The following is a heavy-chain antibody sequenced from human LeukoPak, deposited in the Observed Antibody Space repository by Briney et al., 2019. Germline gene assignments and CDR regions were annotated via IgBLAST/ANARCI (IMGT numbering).Heavy chain of an antibody. CDR1: GFTFSSYS. CDR2: ISATGSST. V-gene: IGHV3-23*01. D-gene: IGHD3-10*02. J-gene: IGHJ4*02. CDR3: AKSRPALFLFDC. Sequence: GGXLRLSCAASGFTFSSYSMNWVRQAPGKGLEWISFISATGSSTTYADSVKGRFTISRDNYKKTLYLQMNNLRAEDTAIYYCAKSRPALFLFDCWGQGTLVTVSS.